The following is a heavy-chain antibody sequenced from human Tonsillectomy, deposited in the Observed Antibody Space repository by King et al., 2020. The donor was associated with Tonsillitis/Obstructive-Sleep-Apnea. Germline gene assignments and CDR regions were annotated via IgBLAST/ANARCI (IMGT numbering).Heavy chain of an antibody. CDR3: ARGVPSGWYFDY. V-gene: IGHV3-48*03. D-gene: IGHD6-19*01. Sequence: VQLVESGGGLVQPGGSLRLSCAASGFTFSSYEMNWVRQAPGKGLEWGSYISSSGSTIYYADSVKGRFTISRDNAKNSLYLQRNSLRAEDTAVYYCARGVPSGWYFDYWGQGTLVTVSS. CDR2: ISSSGSTI. CDR1: GFTFSSYE. J-gene: IGHJ4*02.